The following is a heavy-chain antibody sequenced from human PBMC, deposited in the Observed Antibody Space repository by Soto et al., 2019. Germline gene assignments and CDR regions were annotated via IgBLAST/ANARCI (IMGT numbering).Heavy chain of an antibody. Sequence: SVKVSCKASGFTFTSSAVQWVRQARGQRLEWIGWIVVGSGNTNYAQKFQERVTITRDMSTSTAYMELSSLRSEDTAVYYCARDLSRYCSGGSCQTTPYFQNWGQGTMVTVSS. CDR3: ARDLSRYCSGGSCQTTPYFQN. CDR1: GFTFTSSA. D-gene: IGHD2-15*01. J-gene: IGHJ1*01. V-gene: IGHV1-58*01. CDR2: IVVGSGNT.